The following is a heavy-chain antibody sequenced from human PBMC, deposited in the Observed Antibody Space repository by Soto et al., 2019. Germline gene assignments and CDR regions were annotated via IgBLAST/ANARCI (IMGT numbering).Heavy chain of an antibody. CDR3: ARGHGAAAGSGWSDR. Sequence: PSETLSLTCAAYGGSFSGYDWSWIRQPPGKGLEWIGEINHSVSTNYNPSLKSRVTISVDTSKNQFSLKLSSVTAADTAVYYCARGHGAAAGSGWSDRWGKGNMVTVSS. CDR1: GGSFSGYD. J-gene: IGHJ5*02. V-gene: IGHV4-34*01. CDR2: INHSVST. D-gene: IGHD6-13*01.